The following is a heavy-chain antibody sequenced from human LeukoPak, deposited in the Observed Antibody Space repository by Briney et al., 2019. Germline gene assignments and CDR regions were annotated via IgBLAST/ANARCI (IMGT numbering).Heavy chain of an antibody. D-gene: IGHD6-13*01. CDR1: GGTFSSYA. CDR3: ATRGGVIAAASSHFDY. V-gene: IGHV1-69*01. Sequence: GASVKVSCKASGGTFSSYAISWVRQAPGQGLEWMGGIIPIFGTANYAQKFQGRVTITADESTSTAYMELSSLRSEDTAVYYCATRGGVIAAASSHFDYWGQGTLVTVSS. CDR2: IIPIFGTA. J-gene: IGHJ4*02.